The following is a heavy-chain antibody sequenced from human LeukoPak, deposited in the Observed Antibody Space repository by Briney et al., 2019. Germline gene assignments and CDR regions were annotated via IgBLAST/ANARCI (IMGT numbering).Heavy chain of an antibody. Sequence: QPGGSLRLSCAASGFTFSSYGMHWVRQAPGKGLEWVAFIRYDGSNKYYADSVKGRFTVSRDNSKNTLYLQMNSLRAEDTAVYYCARGLTIFGVVNDAFDFWGQGTMVTVSS. D-gene: IGHD3-3*01. V-gene: IGHV3-30*02. CDR1: GFTFSSYG. CDR2: IRYDGSNK. CDR3: ARGLTIFGVVNDAFDF. J-gene: IGHJ3*01.